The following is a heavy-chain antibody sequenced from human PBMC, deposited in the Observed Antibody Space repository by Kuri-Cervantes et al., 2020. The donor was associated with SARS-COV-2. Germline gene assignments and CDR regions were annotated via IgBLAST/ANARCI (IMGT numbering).Heavy chain of an antibody. V-gene: IGHV2-70*01. CDR3: ARDYDILTGYGMDV. CDR2: IDWDDDK. CDR1: GFSLSTSGMC. J-gene: IGHJ6*02. D-gene: IGHD3-9*01. Sequence: SGPTLVKPTQTLTLTCTFSGFSLSTSGMCVSWIRQPPGKALEWLALIDWDDDKSYSTSLKSRLTISKDTSKSQVVLTMTNVDPVDTATYYCARDYDILTGYGMDVRGQGTTVTVSS.